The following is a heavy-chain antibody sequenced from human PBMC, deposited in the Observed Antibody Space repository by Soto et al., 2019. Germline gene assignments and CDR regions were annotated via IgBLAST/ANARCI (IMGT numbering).Heavy chain of an antibody. CDR1: SGSISSSNW. J-gene: IGHJ5*02. D-gene: IGHD3-10*01. CDR3: AREMSASPRGYGSGSYPDNWFDP. CDR2: IYHSGST. V-gene: IGHV4-4*02. Sequence: QVQLQESGPGLVKPSGALSLTCAVSSGSISSSNWWSWVRQPPGQKLGWIGEIYHSGSTNYNPSLKSQISISVDKSKKQNNRTLSSVTGGDTSVYYCAREMSASPRGYGSGSYPDNWFDPWGQGTLVIVSS.